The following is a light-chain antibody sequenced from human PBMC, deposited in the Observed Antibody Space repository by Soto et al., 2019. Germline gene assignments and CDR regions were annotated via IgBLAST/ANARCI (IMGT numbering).Light chain of an antibody. Sequence: DIQMTQSPSTLSASVGDRGTITCGASQNIGRWWAWHQQKTGKAPKLLLYDVSSLGSGVPSRIRGSGSGTQFNLPINGLQPDDFATYFCEQFKSGTWTFGQGNKVDIK. CDR2: DVS. V-gene: IGKV1-5*01. CDR3: EQFKSGTWT. CDR1: QNIGRW. J-gene: IGKJ1*01.